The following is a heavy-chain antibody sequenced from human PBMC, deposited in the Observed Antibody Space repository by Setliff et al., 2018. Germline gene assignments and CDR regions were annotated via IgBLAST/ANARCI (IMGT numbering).Heavy chain of an antibody. J-gene: IGHJ2*01. CDR1: GASFSGSY. CDR3: ASGRRDSYNFADWYFDL. D-gene: IGHD1-1*01. CDR2: INHSGSP. V-gene: IGHV4-34*01. Sequence: SETLSLTCAVYGASFSGSYCSWIRQSPGKGLEWIGEINHTGSPNWIGEINHSGSPNYNPSLQSRVTISVDMSKNQFSMKLTSVTAADTAVYYCASGRRDSYNFADWYFDLWGPGTLVTVSS.